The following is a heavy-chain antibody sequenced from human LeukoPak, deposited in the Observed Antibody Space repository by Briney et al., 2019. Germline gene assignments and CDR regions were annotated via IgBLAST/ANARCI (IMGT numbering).Heavy chain of an antibody. J-gene: IGHJ6*02. V-gene: IGHV3-48*01. D-gene: IGHD2-2*01. CDR1: GFTFSSYS. Sequence: GGSLRLSCAASGFTFSSYSMNWVRQAPGKGLEWVSYISSSSSTTYYADSVKGRFTISRDNSKNTLYLQMNSLRAEDTAVYYCAKAGRPCSSTSCYDYYYYGMDVWGQGTTVTVSS. CDR3: AKAGRPCSSTSCYDYYYYGMDV. CDR2: ISSSSSTT.